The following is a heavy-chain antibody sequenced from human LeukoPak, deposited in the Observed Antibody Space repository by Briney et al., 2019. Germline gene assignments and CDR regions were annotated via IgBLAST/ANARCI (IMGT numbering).Heavy chain of an antibody. V-gene: IGHV4-61*02. D-gene: IGHD3-3*01. Sequence: PSETLSLTCTVSGGSISSGCYYWSWIRQPAGKGLEWIGRIYTSGSTNYSPSLKSRVIISVDTSKNQFSLKLSSVTAADTAVYYCARATIFGVVILDWGQGTMVTVSS. CDR2: IYTSGST. J-gene: IGHJ3*01. CDR1: GGSISSGCYY. CDR3: ARATIFGVVILD.